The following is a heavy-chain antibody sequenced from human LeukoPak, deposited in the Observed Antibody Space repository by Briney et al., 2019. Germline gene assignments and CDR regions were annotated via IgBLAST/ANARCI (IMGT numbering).Heavy chain of an antibody. CDR2: INTSGST. CDR1: GGSISSYY. J-gene: IGHJ5*02. CDR3: AREGGDPRWLDP. V-gene: IGHV4-4*07. D-gene: IGHD6-25*01. Sequence: SDTLSLTCTVSGGSISSYYWTWIRQSAGKGLEWIGRINTSGSTNYNPSLRSRVTMSVNTSKNQFSLNLTSVTAADTAVYSCAREGGDPRWLDPWGQGTLVTVSS.